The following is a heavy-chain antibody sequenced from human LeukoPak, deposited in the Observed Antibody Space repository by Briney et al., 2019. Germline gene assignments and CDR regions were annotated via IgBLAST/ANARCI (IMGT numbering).Heavy chain of an antibody. Sequence: SETLSLTCTVSGGSISSYYWSWIRQPPGKGLEWTGYIYTSGSTNYNPSLKSRVTISVDTSKNQFSLKLSSLTATDTAVYFCARLPDTPTASNWSAPWDRGTLATVP. CDR3: ARLPDTPTASNWSAP. CDR2: IYTSGST. V-gene: IGHV4-4*09. J-gene: IGHJ5*02. D-gene: IGHD1-14*01. CDR1: GGSISSYY.